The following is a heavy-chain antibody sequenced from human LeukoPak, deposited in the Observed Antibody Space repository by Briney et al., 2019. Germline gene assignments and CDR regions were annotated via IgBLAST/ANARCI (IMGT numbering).Heavy chain of an antibody. CDR2: IIPIFGTA. J-gene: IGHJ6*03. V-gene: IGHV1-69*05. CDR1: GGTISSYA. CDR3: ARTTLRPNNDIVVVPAYMDV. Sequence: ASVKVSCKASGGTISSYAISWVRQAPGQGLEWMGGIIPIFGTANYAQKFQGRVTITTDESTSTAYMELSSLRSEDTAVYYCARTTLRPNNDIVVVPAYMDVWGKGTTVTVSS. D-gene: IGHD2-2*01.